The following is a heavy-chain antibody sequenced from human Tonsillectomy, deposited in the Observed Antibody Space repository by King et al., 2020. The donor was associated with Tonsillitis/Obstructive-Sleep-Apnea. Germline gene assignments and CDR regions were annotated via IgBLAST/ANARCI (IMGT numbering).Heavy chain of an antibody. Sequence: QVQLVESGGGVVQPGRSLRLSCAASGFTFSSYAMHWVRQAPGKGLEWVAVISYDGSNKYYADSVKGRFTISRDNSKNTLYLQMNSLRAEDTAVYYCARDLEGFHPIWFDPWGQGTLVTVSS. D-gene: IGHD1-1*01. CDR2: ISYDGSNK. V-gene: IGHV3-30*01. CDR3: ARDLEGFHPIWFDP. CDR1: GFTFSSYA. J-gene: IGHJ5*02.